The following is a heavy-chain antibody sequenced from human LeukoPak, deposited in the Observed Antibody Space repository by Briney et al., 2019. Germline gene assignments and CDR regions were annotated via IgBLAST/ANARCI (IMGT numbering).Heavy chain of an antibody. Sequence: PGGSLRLSCAASGFTFSSHAMSWVRQAPGKGLEWVSVTSGSGGSTYYADSVKGRFTISRDKSKNTMFLEMDSLRAEDTAVYYCARASRWHLILDIWGQGTMVIVSS. J-gene: IGHJ3*02. CDR2: TSGSGGST. CDR3: ARASRWHLILDI. V-gene: IGHV3-23*01. D-gene: IGHD2-15*01. CDR1: GFTFSSHA.